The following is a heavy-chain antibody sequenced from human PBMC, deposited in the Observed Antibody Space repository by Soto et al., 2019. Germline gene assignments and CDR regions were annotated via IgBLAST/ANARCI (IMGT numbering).Heavy chain of an antibody. V-gene: IGHV1-18*04. CDR2: ISGKTGKT. Sequence: GWVXGSFRCCFYSFTIYGSSCLLQAPGQGLDWIGWISGKTGKTKYAQKFQGRVTISTDTSTSTAYMDLRSLRSDDTAVYYCQRVHRETIFLGIEVRGQATTVT. CDR3: QRVHRETIFLGIEV. J-gene: IGHJ6*01. CDR1: FYSFTIYG. D-gene: IGHD3-10*02.